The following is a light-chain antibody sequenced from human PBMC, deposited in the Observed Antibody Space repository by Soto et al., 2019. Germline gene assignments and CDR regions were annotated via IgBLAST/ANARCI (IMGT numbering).Light chain of an antibody. CDR2: GNS. Sequence: QSVLTQPPSVSGAPGQRVTISCTGSSSNIGAGYDVHWYQQLPGTAPKLLIYGNSNRPSGVPDRFSGSKSGTSASLAITGLQAEDDADSYCQSYDSSLSGSNVVFGGGTKLTVL. CDR1: SSNIGAGYD. V-gene: IGLV1-40*01. J-gene: IGLJ2*01. CDR3: QSYDSSLSGSNVV.